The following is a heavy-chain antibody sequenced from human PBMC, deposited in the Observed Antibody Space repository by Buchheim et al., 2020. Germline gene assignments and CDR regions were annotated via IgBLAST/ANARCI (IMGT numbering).Heavy chain of an antibody. J-gene: IGHJ4*02. CDR1: GFAFSTYG. Sequence: QVQLVESGGGVVQPGRSLRLSCAASGFAFSTYGMHWVRQAPGKGLEWVAVIWYDGSNKYYADSVKGRFTISRDNSKNRLYLQMNSLRAEETAVDFFARGPFPGIAVAGLDYWGQGTL. CDR3: ARGPFPGIAVAGLDY. V-gene: IGHV3-33*01. D-gene: IGHD6-19*01. CDR2: IWYDGSNK.